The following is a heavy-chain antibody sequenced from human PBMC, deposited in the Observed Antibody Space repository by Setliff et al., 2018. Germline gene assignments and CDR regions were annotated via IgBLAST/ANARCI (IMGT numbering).Heavy chain of an antibody. J-gene: IGHJ4*02. CDR2: IIPIFGTP. D-gene: IGHD2-2*02. Sequence: SVKVSCKASGGTFSRSAISWVRQAPGQGLEWMGGIIPIFGTPTYAQKFQGRVTIIADESTSTTYMELSSLRSEDTAVYYCVRGSGPWVVVAIPFDRWGQGTLVTVSS. CDR3: VRGSGPWVVVAIPFDR. V-gene: IGHV1-69*13. CDR1: GGTFSRSA.